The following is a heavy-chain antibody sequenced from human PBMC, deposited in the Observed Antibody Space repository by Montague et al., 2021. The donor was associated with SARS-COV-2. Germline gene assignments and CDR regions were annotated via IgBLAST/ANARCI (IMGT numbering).Heavy chain of an antibody. J-gene: IGHJ3*01. CDR2: IYWDNDK. Sequence: PALGKPTQTLTLTCTFSGFSLTTKGVGVGWIRQPPGGALEWLSLIYWDNDKRYSPSLKSRLSIIRDTSNNQVVLTMTNMAPVDTGTYYCAHQPARPWGFDFWGPGTIVTVSS. CDR3: AHQPARPWGFDF. CDR1: GFSLTTKGVG. D-gene: IGHD7-27*01. V-gene: IGHV2-5*02.